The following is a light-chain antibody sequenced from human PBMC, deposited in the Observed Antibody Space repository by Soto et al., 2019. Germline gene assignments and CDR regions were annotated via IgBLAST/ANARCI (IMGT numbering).Light chain of an antibody. CDR3: QPYNSYSNT. CDR2: DAS. V-gene: IGKV1-5*01. CDR1: QSLGRR. Sequence: DIQMTQSPSTLSASVGDRVTLTCRASQSLGRRLAWYQQKPGKAPNLLIYDASSLESGVPSRFSGTGSGTEFTLTISSLQPDDFATYYCQPYNSYSNTFGPGTKVDIK. J-gene: IGKJ1*01.